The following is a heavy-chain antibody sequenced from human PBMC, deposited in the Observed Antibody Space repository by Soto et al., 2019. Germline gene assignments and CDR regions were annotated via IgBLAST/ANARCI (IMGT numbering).Heavy chain of an antibody. D-gene: IGHD2-8*01. CDR2: INTETGNT. CDR1: GYSVLSYG. J-gene: IGHJ4*02. CDR3: VRDRPNSNLDF. V-gene: IGHV1-18*01. Sequence: QVQLLQSGPEGKKPGASVKVSCTASGYSVLSYGFSCVRQAPGQGLEWMGYINTETGNTFYAQLLQGRVTMTTNISTTTAYMELRRPTSDDTAVYFCVRDRPNSNLDFWGQGTLITISS.